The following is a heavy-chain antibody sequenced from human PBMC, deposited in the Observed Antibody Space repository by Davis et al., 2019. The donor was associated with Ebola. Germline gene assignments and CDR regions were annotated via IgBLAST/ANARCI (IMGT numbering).Heavy chain of an antibody. V-gene: IGHV3-74*01. CDR1: GFTFSSYW. J-gene: IGHJ4*02. Sequence: GESLKISCAASGFTFSSYWMHWVRQATGKGLVWVSRVNSDGSNTNYADSVKGRFTISRDNAKNTLYLQMNSLRAEDTAVYYCARDLARGGYSPFDCWGQGTLVVVSS. CDR2: VNSDGSNT. CDR3: ARDLARGGYSPFDC. D-gene: IGHD5-24*01.